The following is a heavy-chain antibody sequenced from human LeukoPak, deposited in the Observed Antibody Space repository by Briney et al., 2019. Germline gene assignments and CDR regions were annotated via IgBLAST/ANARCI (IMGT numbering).Heavy chain of an antibody. V-gene: IGHV3-23*01. Sequence: GGSLRLSCAASGFTFSSYAMNWVRQAPGKGLEWVSAISGGGDITYYAGSVKGRFTISRDNSRSTLYLQVSSLRADDTAVYYCAKAHSGSFYSGIHWGQGTLVTVSS. J-gene: IGHJ4*02. CDR3: AKAHSGSFYSGIH. CDR2: ISGGGDIT. D-gene: IGHD1-26*01. CDR1: GFTFSSYA.